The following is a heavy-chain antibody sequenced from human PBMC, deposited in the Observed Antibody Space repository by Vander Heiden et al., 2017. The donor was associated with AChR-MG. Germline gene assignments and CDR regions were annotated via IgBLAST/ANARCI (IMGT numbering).Heavy chain of an antibody. J-gene: IGHJ4*02. CDR3: ARVVAAAGTPFDY. CDR2: ISSSSSYI. CDR1: GFTFSSYS. V-gene: IGHV3-21*01. Sequence: EVQLVESGGGLVKPGGSLRLSCAASGFTFSSYSMNWVRQARGKGLEWVSSISSSSSYIYYADSVKGRFTISRDNAKNSLYLQMNSLRAEDTAVYYCARVVAAAGTPFDYWGQGTLVTVSS. D-gene: IGHD6-13*01.